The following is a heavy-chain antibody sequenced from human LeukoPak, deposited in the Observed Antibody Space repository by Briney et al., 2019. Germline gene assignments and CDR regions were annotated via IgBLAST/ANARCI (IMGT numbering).Heavy chain of an antibody. Sequence: GGSLRLSCAASGFTFSSHAMSWVRQAPGKGLEWVSSLSGTGGSTYYADSVKGRFTISRDNSKNTLYLQMSSLRAEDTAVYYCAKDLSAGPAAMLSFDYWGQGTLVTVSS. CDR3: AKDLSAGPAAMLSFDY. V-gene: IGHV3-23*01. D-gene: IGHD2-2*01. CDR2: LSGTGGST. J-gene: IGHJ4*02. CDR1: GFTFSSHA.